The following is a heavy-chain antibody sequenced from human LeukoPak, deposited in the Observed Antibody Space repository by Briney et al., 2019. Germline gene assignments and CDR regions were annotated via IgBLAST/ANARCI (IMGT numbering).Heavy chain of an antibody. CDR3: ARHLLLWFGAAYFDY. J-gene: IGHJ4*02. V-gene: IGHV4-59*08. D-gene: IGHD3-10*01. CDR2: IYNSGST. Sequence: PSETLSLTCTVSGGSISSYYWSWIRQPPGKGLEWMGYIYNSGSTNYDPSLKSRVTMSIDTSKNQFSLKLSSVTAPDTAVYYCARHLLLWFGAAYFDYWGQGTLVTVSS. CDR1: GGSISSYY.